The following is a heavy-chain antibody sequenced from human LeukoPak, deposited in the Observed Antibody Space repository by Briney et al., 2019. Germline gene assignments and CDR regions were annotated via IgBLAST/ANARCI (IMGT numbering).Heavy chain of an antibody. CDR3: AKDMYYYDSSGYWVFDI. J-gene: IGHJ3*02. CDR2: ISGSGGST. D-gene: IGHD3-22*01. CDR1: GFTFSSYA. V-gene: IGHV3-23*01. Sequence: GGSLRLSCAASGFTFSSYAMSWVRQAPGKGLEWVSAISGSGGSTYYADSVKGRFTISRDNSKNTLYLQMNSLRAEDTAVYYCAKDMYYYDSSGYWVFDIWGQGTMVTVSS.